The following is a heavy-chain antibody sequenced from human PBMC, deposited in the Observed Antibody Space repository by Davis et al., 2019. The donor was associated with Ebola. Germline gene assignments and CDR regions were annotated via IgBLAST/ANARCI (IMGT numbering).Heavy chain of an antibody. V-gene: IGHV1-69*06. CDR2: IIPIFGTA. J-gene: IGHJ5*02. D-gene: IGHD6-19*01. Sequence: AASVKVSCKASGGTFSSYAISWVRQAPGQGLEWMGGIIPIFGTANYAQKFQGRVTITADKSTSKAYMELSSLKSEDTAVDYCARSIAVAGMSWFDPWGQGTLVTVSS. CDR3: ARSIAVAGMSWFDP. CDR1: GGTFSSYA.